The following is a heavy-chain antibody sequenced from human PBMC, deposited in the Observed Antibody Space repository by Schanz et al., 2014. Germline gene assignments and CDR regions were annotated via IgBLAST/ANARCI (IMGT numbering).Heavy chain of an antibody. CDR2: IWYDGSNK. V-gene: IGHV3-33*01. CDR1: GFTFSKYG. Sequence: QVQLVESGGGVVQPGRSLRLSCAASGFTFSKYGMHWVRQAPGKGLEWVAVIWYDGSNKDYADSVKGRFTISRDNSKNMLYLQMNSLRGEDTAVYYCAREEGYGYGPGAFDIWGQGTMVTVSS. D-gene: IGHD5-18*01. J-gene: IGHJ3*02. CDR3: AREEGYGYGPGAFDI.